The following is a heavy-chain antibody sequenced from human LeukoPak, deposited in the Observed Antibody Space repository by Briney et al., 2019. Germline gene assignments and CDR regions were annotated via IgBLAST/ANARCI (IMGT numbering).Heavy chain of an antibody. CDR3: ARLDIVVVPATILGWFES. J-gene: IGHJ5*01. V-gene: IGHV4-39*01. CDR1: GGSISSSSSY. Sequence: SETLSLTCTVSGGSISSSSSYGGWIRQPPGKGLEWIGSIYYSGSTYYNPSLKSRVTISVDTSKNQFSLRLSSVTAADTAVYYCARLDIVVVPATILGWFESWGQGTLVTVSS. CDR2: IYYSGST. D-gene: IGHD2-2*03.